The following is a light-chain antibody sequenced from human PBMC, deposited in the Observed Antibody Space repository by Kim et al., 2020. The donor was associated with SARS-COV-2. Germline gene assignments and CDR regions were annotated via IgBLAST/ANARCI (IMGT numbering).Light chain of an antibody. Sequence: EIVLTQSPGTLSLSPGERVTLSCRASQTVSSSYLAWYHQRPGQAPRLLIYGASSRATGIPDRFSGSGSGTDFTLTISRLEPEDFAVYYCQQYDKSPVYTFGQGTKLEI. CDR2: GAS. J-gene: IGKJ2*01. V-gene: IGKV3-20*01. CDR1: QTVSSSY. CDR3: QQYDKSPVYT.